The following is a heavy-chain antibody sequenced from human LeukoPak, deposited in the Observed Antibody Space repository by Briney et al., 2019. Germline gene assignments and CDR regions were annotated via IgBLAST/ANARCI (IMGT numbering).Heavy chain of an antibody. Sequence: ASVKVSCKASGYTFTSYYMHWVRQAPGQGLEWMGIINPSGGSTSYAQKFQGRVTMTRDTSTSTVYMELSSLRSEDTAVYYCARDYAWGSSGWYFDYWGQGTLVTVSS. J-gene: IGHJ4*02. CDR2: INPSGGST. D-gene: IGHD6-19*01. CDR3: ARDYAWGSSGWYFDY. CDR1: GYTFTSYY. V-gene: IGHV1-46*01.